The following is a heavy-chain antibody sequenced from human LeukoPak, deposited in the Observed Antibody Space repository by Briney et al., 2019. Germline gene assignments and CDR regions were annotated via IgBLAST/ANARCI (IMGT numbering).Heavy chain of an antibody. CDR2: INPSGGST. Sequence: ASVKVSCKASGHTFTTYYMHWVRQAPGQGLEWMGIINPSGGSTSYAQKFQGRVTMTRDMSTSTVYMGLSSLRSEDTAVYYCASTTGYSSGWYVFDYWGQGTLVTVSS. CDR1: GHTFTTYY. V-gene: IGHV1-46*01. D-gene: IGHD6-19*01. CDR3: ASTTGYSSGWYVFDY. J-gene: IGHJ4*02.